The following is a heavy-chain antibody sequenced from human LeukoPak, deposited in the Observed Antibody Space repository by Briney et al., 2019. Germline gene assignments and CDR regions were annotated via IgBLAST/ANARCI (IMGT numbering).Heavy chain of an antibody. V-gene: IGHV1-69*13. D-gene: IGHD3-22*01. CDR3: ARLSSGYFVSQFDY. Sequence: ASVKVSCKASGGTFSSYAISWVRQAPGQGLEWMGGIIPIFGTANYAQKFQGRVTITADESTSTAYMELSSLRSEDTAVYYCARLSSGYFVSQFDYWGQGTLVTVSS. CDR1: GGTFSSYA. J-gene: IGHJ4*02. CDR2: IIPIFGTA.